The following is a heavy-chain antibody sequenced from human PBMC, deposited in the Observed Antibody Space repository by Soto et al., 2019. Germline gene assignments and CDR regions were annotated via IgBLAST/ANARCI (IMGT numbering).Heavy chain of an antibody. D-gene: IGHD3-22*01. CDR1: GGSFSGYY. J-gene: IGHJ4*02. V-gene: IGHV4-34*01. CDR3: ARVGDYYDSSGYYFDY. CDR2: INHSGST. Sequence: SETLSLTCAVYGGSFSGYYWSWIRQPPGKGLEWIGEINHSGSTNYNPSLKSRVTISVDTSKNQFSLKLSSVTAADTAVYYCARVGDYYDSSGYYFDYWGQGTLVTVSS.